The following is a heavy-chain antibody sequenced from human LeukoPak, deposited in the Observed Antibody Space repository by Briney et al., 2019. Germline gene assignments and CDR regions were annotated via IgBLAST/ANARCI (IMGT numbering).Heavy chain of an antibody. D-gene: IGHD3-9*01. CDR2: ISGSGGST. Sequence: PGGSLRLSCAASGFTFSSYAMSWVRQAPGKGLEWVSAISGSGGSTYYADSVKGRFTISRDNSKNTLYLQMNSLRAEDTAVYYCATRYFDWLLGDFDYWGQGTLVTVSS. CDR1: GFTFSSYA. J-gene: IGHJ4*02. CDR3: ATRYFDWLLGDFDY. V-gene: IGHV3-23*01.